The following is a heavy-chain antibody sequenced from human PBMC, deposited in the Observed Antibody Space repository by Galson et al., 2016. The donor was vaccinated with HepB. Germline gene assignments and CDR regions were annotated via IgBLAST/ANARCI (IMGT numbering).Heavy chain of an antibody. Sequence: SLRLSCAASGFTFSGYALHWVRQAPGKGLEWVAVISHDGVKTYYADSVTGRFTISRDNSKAIVYLQMNSLTPDDTAVYYCAKDGWSSTMATSWYLDRWGQGMLVAV. CDR1: GFTFSGYA. D-gene: IGHD5-24*01. J-gene: IGHJ4*02. V-gene: IGHV3-30-3*01. CDR2: ISHDGVKT. CDR3: AKDGWSSTMATSWYLDR.